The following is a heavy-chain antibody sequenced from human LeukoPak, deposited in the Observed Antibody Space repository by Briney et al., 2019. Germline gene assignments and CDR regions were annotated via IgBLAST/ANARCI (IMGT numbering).Heavy chain of an antibody. CDR3: ARGRIAAAGTVDY. D-gene: IGHD6-13*01. J-gene: IGHJ4*02. CDR1: GGSFSGYY. Sequence: SETLSLTCAVYGGSFSGYYWSWIRQPPGKGLEWIGRIYTSGSTNYNPSLKSRVTMSVDTSKNQFSLKLSSVTAADTAVYYCARGRIAAAGTVDYWGQGTPVTVSS. V-gene: IGHV4-59*10. CDR2: IYTSGST.